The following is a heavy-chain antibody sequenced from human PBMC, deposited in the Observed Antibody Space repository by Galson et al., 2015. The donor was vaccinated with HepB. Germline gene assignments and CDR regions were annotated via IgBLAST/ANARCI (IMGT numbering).Heavy chain of an antibody. CDR2: ISGSGGST. CDR3: AKVGVGGTYYYYYYMDV. CDR1: GFTFSSYA. J-gene: IGHJ6*03. V-gene: IGHV3-23*01. Sequence: SLRLSCAASGFTFSSYAMSWVRRAPGKGLEWVSAISGSGGSTYYADSVKGRFTISRDNSKNTLYLQMNSLRAEDTAVYYCAKVGVGGTYYYYYYMDVWGKGTTVTVSS. D-gene: IGHD3-10*01.